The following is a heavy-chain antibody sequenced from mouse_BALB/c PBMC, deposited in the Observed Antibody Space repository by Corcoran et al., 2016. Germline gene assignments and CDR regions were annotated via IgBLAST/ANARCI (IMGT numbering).Heavy chain of an antibody. CDR2: INTYTGEP. J-gene: IGHJ3*01. Sequence: QIQLVQSGPVLKKPGETVKNSCKASGYTFTNYGLNWVKQAPGKGLKWMGWINTYTGEPTYADDFKGRFAFSLETSASTAYLQINNVKNEDTATYFCAAGWLLMGFAYWGQGTLVTVSS. V-gene: IGHV9-3-1*01. D-gene: IGHD2-3*01. CDR1: GYTFTNYG. CDR3: AAGWLLMGFAY.